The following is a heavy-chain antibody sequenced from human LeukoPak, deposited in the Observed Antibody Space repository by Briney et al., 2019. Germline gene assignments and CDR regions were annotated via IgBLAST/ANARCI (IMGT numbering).Heavy chain of an antibody. V-gene: IGHV3-66*01. CDR1: GFTVSSNY. J-gene: IGHJ4*02. D-gene: IGHD3-3*01. CDR2: IYSGGST. Sequence: GGSLRLSCAASGFTVSSNYMSWVRQAPGKGLEWVSVIYSGGSTYYADSVKGRFTISRDNSKNTLYLQMNNLRPEDTAVYYCAKDVSGQAYWGQGTLLTVSS. CDR3: AKDVSGQAY.